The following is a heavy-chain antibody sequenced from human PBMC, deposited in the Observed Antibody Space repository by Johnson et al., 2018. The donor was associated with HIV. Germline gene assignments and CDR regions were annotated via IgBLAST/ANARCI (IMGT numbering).Heavy chain of an antibody. V-gene: IGHV3-30*03. J-gene: IGHJ3*02. CDR3: ARDQYYYDSRGVGAFDI. CDR1: GFTFSTYG. Sequence: QVQLVESGGGVVQPGRSLRLSCAASGFTFSTYGMHWVRQAPGKGLEWVAVISYDGSNKYYADSVKGRFTISRDNSKNTLYLQMNSLRAEDTAVYYCARDQYYYDSRGVGAFDIWGQGTRVTVSS. CDR2: ISYDGSNK. D-gene: IGHD3-22*01.